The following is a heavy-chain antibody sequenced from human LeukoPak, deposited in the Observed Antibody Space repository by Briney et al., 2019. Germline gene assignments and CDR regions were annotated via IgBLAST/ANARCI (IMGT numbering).Heavy chain of an antibody. CDR1: RVTFSDHY. D-gene: IGHD3-22*01. CDR3: ARVGDYYDTRGFSSDAFDI. V-gene: IGHV3-72*01. J-gene: IGHJ3*02. Sequence: PGGSLRSSCGASRVTFSDHYMDWVRQAPGKGLEWVARIRTRAKGYTTQYAPSVRDRFSISRDDSTNSVYLQMNSLKTEDTAVYFCARVGDYYDTRGFSSDAFDIWGLGTMVTVAS. CDR2: IRTRAKGYTT.